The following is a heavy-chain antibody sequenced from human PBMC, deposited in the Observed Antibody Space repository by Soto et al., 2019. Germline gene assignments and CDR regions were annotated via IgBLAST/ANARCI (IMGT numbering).Heavy chain of an antibody. Sequence: SETLSLTCAVYGGSFSGYYWSWIRQPPGKGLEWIGEINHSGSTNYNPSLKSRVTISVDTSKNQFSLKLSSVTAADTAVYYCARSGVDFWSGYYSVGYNYWGQGTLVTVSS. V-gene: IGHV4-34*01. D-gene: IGHD3-3*01. CDR2: INHSGST. J-gene: IGHJ4*02. CDR1: GGSFSGYY. CDR3: ARSGVDFWSGYYSVGYNY.